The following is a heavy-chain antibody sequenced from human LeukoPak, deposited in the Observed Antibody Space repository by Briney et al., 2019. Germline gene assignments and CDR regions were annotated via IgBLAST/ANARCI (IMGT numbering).Heavy chain of an antibody. CDR2: IYTSGST. Sequence: SETLSLTCTVSGGSISSYYWSWIRQPAGKGLEWIERIYTSGSTNYIASLKSRVSMSVDTSKNQFSLKLSSVTAADTAVFYCARENSGSYREFDYWGQGTLVTVSS. V-gene: IGHV4-4*07. CDR3: ARENSGSYREFDY. J-gene: IGHJ4*02. CDR1: GGSISSYY. D-gene: IGHD1-26*01.